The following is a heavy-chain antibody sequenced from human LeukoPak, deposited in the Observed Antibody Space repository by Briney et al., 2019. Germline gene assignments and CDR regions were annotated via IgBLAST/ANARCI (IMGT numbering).Heavy chain of an antibody. J-gene: IGHJ4*02. Sequence: PGGSLRLSCVLSGLTFSDSWMSWVRQAPGKGLEWVADIKNDGSEREYVDSVKGRFTISRDDARNSLYLQMDSLRAEDTAVYYCATYTNWVAGDVWGQGTLVTVSS. V-gene: IGHV3-7*01. CDR3: ATYTNWVAGDV. CDR2: IKNDGSER. CDR1: GLTFSDSW. D-gene: IGHD7-27*01.